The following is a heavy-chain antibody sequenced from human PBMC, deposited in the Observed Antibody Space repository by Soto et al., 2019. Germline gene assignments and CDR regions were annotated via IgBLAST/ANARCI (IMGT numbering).Heavy chain of an antibody. Sequence: ASVKVSCKASGGTFSSYTISWVRQAPGQGLEWMGRIIPILGIANYAQKFQGRVTITADKSTSTAYMELSSLRSEDTAVYYCAREAGYCSGGSCYSSAFDIWGQGTRVTVSS. V-gene: IGHV1-69*04. CDR2: IIPILGIA. CDR1: GGTFSSYT. J-gene: IGHJ3*02. CDR3: AREAGYCSGGSCYSSAFDI. D-gene: IGHD2-15*01.